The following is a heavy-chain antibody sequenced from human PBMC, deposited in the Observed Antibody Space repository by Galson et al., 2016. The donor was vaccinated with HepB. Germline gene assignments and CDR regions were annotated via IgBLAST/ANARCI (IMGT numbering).Heavy chain of an antibody. D-gene: IGHD1-26*01. CDR1: GGSINSGASY. CDR2: IFHTGCS. J-gene: IGHJ5*02. CDR3: ARDSRIVGTTISWFDP. V-gene: IGHV4-31*03. Sequence: TLSLTCKVSGGSINSGASYWTWIRQHPGKGLEWIGYIFHTGCSYYNPSLQSRVTISIDTSNNEFSLDLRSVTAADTAIYYCARDSRIVGTTISWFDPWGQGALVIVSS.